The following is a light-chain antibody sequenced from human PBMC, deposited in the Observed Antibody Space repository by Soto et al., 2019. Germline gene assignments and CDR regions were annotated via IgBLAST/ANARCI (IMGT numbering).Light chain of an antibody. CDR1: QSLLHSNGYNY. CDR3: MQALQTPNT. CDR2: LGS. J-gene: IGKJ2*01. Sequence: DIVMTQSPLSLPVTPGEPASIYCRASQSLLHSNGYNYLDWYLQKPRQSTQLLIYLGSNRAYRVPGRFSGSGSGTDFTLKISIVEAEVVGVYYCMQALQTPNTLGQGTKLEIK. V-gene: IGKV2-28*01.